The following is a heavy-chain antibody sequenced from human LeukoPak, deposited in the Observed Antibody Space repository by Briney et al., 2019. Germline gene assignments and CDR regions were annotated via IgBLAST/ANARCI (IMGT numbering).Heavy chain of an antibody. CDR3: ARGDDFWSGYPL. V-gene: IGHV4-59*01. Sequence: SETQSLTCTVSGGSISSYYWSWIRQPPGKGLEWIGYIYYSGSTNYNPSLKSRVTISVDTSKNQFSLKLCSVTAADTAVYYCARGDDFWSGYPLWGQGTLVTVSS. CDR1: GGSISSYY. CDR2: IYYSGST. J-gene: IGHJ4*02. D-gene: IGHD3-3*01.